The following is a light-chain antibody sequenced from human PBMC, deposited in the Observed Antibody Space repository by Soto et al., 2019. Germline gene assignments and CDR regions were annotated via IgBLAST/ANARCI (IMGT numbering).Light chain of an antibody. CDR3: SSYTSSSPYYV. J-gene: IGLJ1*01. CDR2: EVS. CDR1: SSDIGGYKD. V-gene: IGLV2-14*01. Sequence: QPVLTQPASVSGSPGQSITISCTGTSSDIGGYKDVSWYQLHPGKAPKLMIYEVSNRPSGVSDRFSGSKSDNTASLTISGLQAEDEADYYCSSYTSSSPYYVSGTGTKLTVL.